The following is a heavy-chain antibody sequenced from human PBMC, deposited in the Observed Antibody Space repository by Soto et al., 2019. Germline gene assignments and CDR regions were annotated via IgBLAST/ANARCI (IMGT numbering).Heavy chain of an antibody. CDR2: IWYDGSNK. J-gene: IGHJ6*03. D-gene: IGHD5-18*01. CDR3: ARAGYSYGYNYYYYMDV. Sequence: QVQLVESGGGVVQPGRSLRLSCAASGFRFSSYGMHWVRQAPGKGLEWVAVIWYDGSNKYYADSVKGRFTISRDNSKNTLYLQMNSLRAEDTAVYYCARAGYSYGYNYYYYMDVRGKGTTVTVSS. CDR1: GFRFSSYG. V-gene: IGHV3-33*01.